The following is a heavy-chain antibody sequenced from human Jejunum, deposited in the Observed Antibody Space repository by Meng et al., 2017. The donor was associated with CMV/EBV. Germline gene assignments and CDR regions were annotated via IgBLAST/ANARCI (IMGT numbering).Heavy chain of an antibody. D-gene: IGHD2-15*01. Sequence: SDGMHWVRQAPGKGLEWGTFIRYGGSDKYDADSVKGRFTISRDNSKNTLFLQMNSLRPEDTAVYYCAKDLPFVGYCSGASCYSFDYWGQGTLVTVSS. V-gene: IGHV3-30*02. CDR2: IRYGGSDK. CDR1: SDG. CDR3: AKDLPFVGYCSGASCYSFDY. J-gene: IGHJ4*02.